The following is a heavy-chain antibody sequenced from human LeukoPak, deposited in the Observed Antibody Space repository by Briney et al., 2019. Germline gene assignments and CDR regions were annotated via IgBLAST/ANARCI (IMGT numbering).Heavy chain of an antibody. V-gene: IGHV3-21*01. CDR1: GFTFSSYS. CDR3: ARRLILGSFDY. Sequence: PGGSLRLSCAASGFTFSSYSMNWVRQAPGKGLEWVSSISSSSSSYIYYADSVKGRFTISRDNAKNSLYLQTNSLRAEDTAVYYCARRLILGSFDYWGQGTLVTVSS. CDR2: ISSSSSSYI. D-gene: IGHD2-8*01. J-gene: IGHJ4*02.